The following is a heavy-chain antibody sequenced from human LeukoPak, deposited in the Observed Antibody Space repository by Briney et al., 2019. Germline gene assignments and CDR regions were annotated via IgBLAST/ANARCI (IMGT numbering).Heavy chain of an antibody. Sequence: PGGSLRLSCGASGFIFSTYWMSWVRQAPGKGLEWVANIKLDGSEKNYVDSVKGRFTISRDNTKNSLYLQMNSLRAEDTAVFYCARVGGYDSFAFDYWGQGTLVTVSS. D-gene: IGHD5-12*01. CDR3: ARVGGYDSFAFDY. J-gene: IGHJ4*02. V-gene: IGHV3-7*03. CDR1: GFIFSTYW. CDR2: IKLDGSEK.